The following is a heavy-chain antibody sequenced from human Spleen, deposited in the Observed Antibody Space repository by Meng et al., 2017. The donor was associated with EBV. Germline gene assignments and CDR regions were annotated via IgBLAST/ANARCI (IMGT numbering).Heavy chain of an antibody. J-gene: IGHJ4*02. D-gene: IGHD6-13*01. CDR2: INHSGST. V-gene: IGHV4-34*01. Sequence: VQSHQWAGCMYTPSETLSLSCAVYGGSFSAYYWSWIRQSPGKGLEWIGEINHSGSTNYNPSLKSRVTISVDTSKNQFSLKLSSVTAADTAVYYCARGGHFGAAAGPDYWGQGTLVTVSS. CDR3: ARGGHFGAAAGPDY. CDR1: GGSFSAYY.